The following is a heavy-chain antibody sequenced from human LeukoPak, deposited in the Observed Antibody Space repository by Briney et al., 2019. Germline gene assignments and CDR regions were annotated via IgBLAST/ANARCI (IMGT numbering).Heavy chain of an antibody. J-gene: IGHJ6*03. V-gene: IGHV1-2*02. CDR1: GYTFTGYY. CDR3: ARGPYYDILTGYRTYYMDV. Sequence: SVKVSCKASGYTFTGYYMHWVRQAPGQGLEWMGWINPNSGGTNYAQKFQGRVTMTRDTSISTDYMELSRLRSDDTAVYYCARGPYYDILTGYRTYYMDVWGKGTTVTISS. D-gene: IGHD3-9*01. CDR2: INPNSGGT.